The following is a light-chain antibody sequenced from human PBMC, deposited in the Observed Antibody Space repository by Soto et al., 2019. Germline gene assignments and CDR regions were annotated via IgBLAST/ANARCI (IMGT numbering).Light chain of an antibody. CDR2: LVS. J-gene: IGKJ5*01. CDR1: QSLLHSNGYTY. CDR3: MQAVQTIT. Sequence: DIVMTQSPLSLPVTPGEPASISCRSSQSLLHSNGYTYLDWYLQKPGQSPQLLIYLVSNRASGVPDRFSGSGSGTDFTLKISRVEAEDVGAYYCMQAVQTITFGQGTRLEIK. V-gene: IGKV2-28*01.